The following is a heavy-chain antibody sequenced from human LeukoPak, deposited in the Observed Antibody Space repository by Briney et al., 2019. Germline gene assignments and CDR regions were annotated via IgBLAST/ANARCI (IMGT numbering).Heavy chain of an antibody. J-gene: IGHJ4*02. CDR3: AKRIGGVNSFDH. D-gene: IGHD3-16*01. Sequence: PGGSLRLSCAGSGFTFSSYAMSWVRQAPGKGLEWVSVISGSSDTTYYADSVKGRFIISRDNSKNTLYLQMNSLRAEDTAAYYCAKRIGGVNSFDHWGQGTLVTVSS. CDR1: GFTFSSYA. V-gene: IGHV3-23*01. CDR2: ISGSSDTT.